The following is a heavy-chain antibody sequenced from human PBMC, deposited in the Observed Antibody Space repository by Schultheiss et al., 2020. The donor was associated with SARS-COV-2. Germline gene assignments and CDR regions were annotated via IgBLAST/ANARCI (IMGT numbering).Heavy chain of an antibody. V-gene: IGHV1-46*01. CDR3: ARIYCSSTSCYNEEKYFQH. CDR2: INPSGGST. D-gene: IGHD2-2*02. J-gene: IGHJ1*01. Sequence: ASVKVSCKASGYTFTSYYMHWVRQAPGQGLEWMGIINPSGGSTSYAQKFQGRVTMTRDTSTSTVYMELSRLRSDDTAVYYCARIYCSSTSCYNEEKYFQHWGQGTLVTVSS. CDR1: GYTFTSYY.